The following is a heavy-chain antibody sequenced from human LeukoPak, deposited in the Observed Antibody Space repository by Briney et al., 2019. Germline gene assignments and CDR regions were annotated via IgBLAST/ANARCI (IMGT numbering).Heavy chain of an antibody. J-gene: IGHJ1*01. CDR1: GGPINSGSYY. CDR3: AREGSAAAGYFQR. Sequence: QVQLQESGPGLVKPSQTLSLTCPVSGGPINSGSYYWTWIRPPPGKGLEWTGRIYTSGSTNCNPSLRGRAIISADTSTNQFSLRLSSVTAADTAVYYCAREGSAAAGYFQRWGQGTLVTVSS. CDR2: IYTSGST. V-gene: IGHV4-61*02. D-gene: IGHD6-25*01.